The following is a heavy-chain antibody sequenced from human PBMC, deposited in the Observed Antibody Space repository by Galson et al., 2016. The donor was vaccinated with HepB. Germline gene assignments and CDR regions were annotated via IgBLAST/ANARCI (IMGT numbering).Heavy chain of an antibody. J-gene: IGHJ6*02. Sequence: SLRLSCAASRFTFSRYGMHWVRQAPGKGLEWVAGIWYDGGKKYYADSVKGRFTISGDNTKNSLYLQMNSLRVEDTAIYYCVRDGQYCNGGSCYSGPDYYGMDVWGQGNPGHRLL. V-gene: IGHV3-33*01. D-gene: IGHD2-15*01. CDR3: VRDGQYCNGGSCYSGPDYYGMDV. CDR2: IWYDGGKK. CDR1: RFTFSRYG.